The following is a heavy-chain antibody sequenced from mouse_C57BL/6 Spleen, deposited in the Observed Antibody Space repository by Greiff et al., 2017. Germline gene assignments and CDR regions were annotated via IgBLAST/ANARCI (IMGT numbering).Heavy chain of an antibody. CDR3: ARKYYGSSYNFDY. J-gene: IGHJ2*01. V-gene: IGHV5-17*01. CDR1: RFTFSDHG. D-gene: IGHD1-1*01. Sequence: EVKLMESGGGLVKPGGSLQLSSAASRFTFSDHGMHSVRQAPEKGLYWVAYISRRSSTIYSADTVKGRFTISRDNVENTLLLQMTSLRSEDTAMYYCARKYYGSSYNFDYGGQGSTLTVSS. CDR2: ISRRSSTI.